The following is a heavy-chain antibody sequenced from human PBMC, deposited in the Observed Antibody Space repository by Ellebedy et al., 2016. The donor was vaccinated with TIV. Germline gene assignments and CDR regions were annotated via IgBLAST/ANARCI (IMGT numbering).Heavy chain of an antibody. CDR2: ISSSGSDT. D-gene: IGHD6-19*01. CDR3: ARGRAVAGSHFDY. CDR1: GFSFSDYY. J-gene: IGHJ4*02. Sequence: GESLKISCAASGFSFSDYYMSWIRQVPGTGLEWLSYISSSGSDTNYADSVKGRFTISRDNAKNSLYLEMNSLKVEDTAVYYCARGRAVAGSHFDYWGQGTLVTVSS. V-gene: IGHV3-11*06.